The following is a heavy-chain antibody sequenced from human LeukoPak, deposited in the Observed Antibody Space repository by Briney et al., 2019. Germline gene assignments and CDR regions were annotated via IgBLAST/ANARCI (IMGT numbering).Heavy chain of an antibody. V-gene: IGHV3-20*04. J-gene: IGHJ4*02. CDR1: GFTFDDNG. CDR3: ATHSYYYGSGSYPHYLDY. Sequence: GGSLRLSCAASGFTFDDNGMSWVRQAPGKGLEWVAGLNWNGGTTGYADSVKGRFTISRDNAKNFLYLQMNSLRAEDTALYYCATHSYYYGSGSYPHYLDYWGQGTLVTVSS. CDR2: LNWNGGTT. D-gene: IGHD3-10*01.